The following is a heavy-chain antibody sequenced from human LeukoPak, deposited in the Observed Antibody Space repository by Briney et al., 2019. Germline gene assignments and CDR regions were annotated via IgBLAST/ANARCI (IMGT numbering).Heavy chain of an antibody. V-gene: IGHV4-61*01. Sequence: SETLSLTCTVSGGSVSSGSYFWTWIRQSPGKRLEYVGYIYDSGRTNYNPSLKSRVTISKDTSKNQFFLKLSSVTAAETAVYSCAIDRLRGYSYVYWGQGSLVTVSS. J-gene: IGHJ4*02. CDR3: AIDRLRGYSYVY. CDR1: GGSVSSGSYF. CDR2: IYDSGRT. D-gene: IGHD5-12*01.